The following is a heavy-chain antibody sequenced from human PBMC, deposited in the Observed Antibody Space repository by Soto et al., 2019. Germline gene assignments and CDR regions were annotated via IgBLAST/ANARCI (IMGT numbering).Heavy chain of an antibody. CDR1: GFPFSSYT. D-gene: IGHD6-13*01. CDR2: ISGSGGST. Sequence: QILRSAASGFPFSSYTMSSVRQATGKGLEWVSAISGSGGSTYYADSVKGRFTISRDNSKNTLYLQMNSLRAEDTAVYYCVKRPPITAALLGYFDYWGQGT. CDR3: VKRPPITAALLGYFDY. J-gene: IGHJ4*02. V-gene: IGHV3-23*01.